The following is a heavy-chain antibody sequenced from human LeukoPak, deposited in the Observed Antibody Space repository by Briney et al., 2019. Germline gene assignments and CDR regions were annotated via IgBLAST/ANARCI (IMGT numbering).Heavy chain of an antibody. D-gene: IGHD1-26*01. CDR2: IYYSGST. V-gene: IGHV4-30-4*02. CDR1: GGSISSGDYY. Sequence: PSETLSLTCTVSGGSISSGDYYWSWIRQPPGKGLEWIGYIYYSGSTYYNPSLKSRVTISVDTSKNQFSLKLSSVTAADTAVYYCARDDPREASFDYWGQGTLVTVSS. CDR3: ARDDPREASFDY. J-gene: IGHJ4*02.